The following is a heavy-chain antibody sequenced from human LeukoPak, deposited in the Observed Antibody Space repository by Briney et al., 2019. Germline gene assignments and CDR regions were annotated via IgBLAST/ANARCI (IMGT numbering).Heavy chain of an antibody. J-gene: IGHJ4*02. CDR2: ITGDGSRT. CDR3: AKARIVVVTALDY. V-gene: IGHV3-23*01. CDR1: GFTFSNYA. Sequence: GASLRLSCAASGFTFSNYAMGSVRQAPGKGLEWVSAITGDGSRTYNAASVKGRFTVSRDNSKNTLYLQMNSLRAEDTATYYCAKARIVVVTALDYWGQGTLVIVSS. D-gene: IGHD2-21*02.